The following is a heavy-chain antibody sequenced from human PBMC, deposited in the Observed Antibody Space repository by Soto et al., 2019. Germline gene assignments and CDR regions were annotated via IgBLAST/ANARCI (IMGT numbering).Heavy chain of an antibody. CDR1: GFTFSIYG. J-gene: IGHJ4*02. CDR3: AKASLSVVVAATYPDY. CDR2: ISYGGSNK. D-gene: IGHD2-15*01. Sequence: GGSLRLSCAASGFTFSIYGMHWFRQAPGKGLEWVAVISYGGSNKYYADSVKGRFTISRDNSKNTLYLQMNSLRAEDTAVYYCAKASLSVVVAATYPDYWGQGTLVTVSS. V-gene: IGHV3-30*18.